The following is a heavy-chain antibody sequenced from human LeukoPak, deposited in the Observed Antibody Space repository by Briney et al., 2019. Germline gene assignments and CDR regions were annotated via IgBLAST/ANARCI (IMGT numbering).Heavy chain of an antibody. Sequence: SETLSLTCTVSGGSISSSSYCWGWIRQPPGKGLEWIGSIYCSGSNYYNPSLKSRVTISVDTSNNRISLKLSSVIAADTAVYYCARGTVTLDYFDYWGQGTLVTVSS. CDR1: GGSISSSSYC. CDR3: ARGTVTLDYFDY. D-gene: IGHD4-17*01. CDR2: IYCSGSN. V-gene: IGHV4-39*07. J-gene: IGHJ4*02.